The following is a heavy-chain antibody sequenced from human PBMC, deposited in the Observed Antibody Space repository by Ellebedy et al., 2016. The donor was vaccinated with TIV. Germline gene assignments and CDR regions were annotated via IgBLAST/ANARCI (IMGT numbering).Heavy chain of an antibody. CDR3: GGSVAVARTAGMDV. J-gene: IGHJ6*02. Sequence: MPSETLSLTFAVHGASFSDYYWSWIRQSPGKGLEWVGEMNHSGTTTYNPSLKSRVTISGDTSTNQFSLRLTSVTAADMAVYYCGGSVAVARTAGMDVWGQGTTVTVSS. CDR2: MNHSGTT. CDR1: GASFSDYY. D-gene: IGHD6-19*01. V-gene: IGHV4-34*01.